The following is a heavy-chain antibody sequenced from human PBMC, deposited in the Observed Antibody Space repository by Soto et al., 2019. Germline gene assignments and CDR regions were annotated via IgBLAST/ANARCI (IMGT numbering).Heavy chain of an antibody. D-gene: IGHD2-15*01. CDR3: AKEAATLSGYYYYMDV. J-gene: IGHJ6*03. CDR2: ISWNSGSI. V-gene: IGHV3-9*01. CDR1: GFTFDDYA. Sequence: GGSLRLSCAASGFTFDDYAMHWVRQAPGKGLEWVSGISWNSGSIGYADSVKGRFTISRDNAKNSLYLQMNSLRAEDTALYYCAKEAATLSGYYYYMDVWGKGTTVTVSS.